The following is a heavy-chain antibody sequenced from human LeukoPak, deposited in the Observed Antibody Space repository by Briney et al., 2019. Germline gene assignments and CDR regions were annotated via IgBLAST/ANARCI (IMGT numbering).Heavy chain of an antibody. CDR1: GFTFSDYY. CDR2: ISGSGTTI. J-gene: IGHJ4*02. D-gene: IGHD3-22*01. Sequence: GGSLRLSCAASGFTFSDYYMSWIRQAPGKGLEWVSYISGSGTTIYYTDSVKGRFTTSRDNAENLLYLQMNSLRAEDTAVYYCARVKNYYDSSGYLYYFDYWGQGTLVTVSS. CDR3: ARVKNYYDSSGYLYYFDY. V-gene: IGHV3-11*01.